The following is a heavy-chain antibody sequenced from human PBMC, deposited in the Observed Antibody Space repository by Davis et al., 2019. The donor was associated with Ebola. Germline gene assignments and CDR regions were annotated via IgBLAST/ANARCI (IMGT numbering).Heavy chain of an antibody. Sequence: GESLKISCAASGFTVSSNYMSWVRQAPGKGLEWVSVIYSGGSTYYADSVKGRFTISRDNSKNTLYLQMNSLRAEDTAVYYCARLGWDYWGQGTLVTVSS. V-gene: IGHV3-53*01. J-gene: IGHJ4*02. CDR1: GFTVSSNY. CDR3: ARLGWDY. D-gene: IGHD4-23*01. CDR2: IYSGGST.